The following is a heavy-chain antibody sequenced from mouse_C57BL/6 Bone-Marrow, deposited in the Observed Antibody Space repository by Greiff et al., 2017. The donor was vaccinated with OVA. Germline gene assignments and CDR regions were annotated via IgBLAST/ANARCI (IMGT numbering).Heavy chain of an antibody. CDR3: VREEVSITYAMDY. D-gene: IGHD1-3*01. CDR1: GFTFNNYA. J-gene: IGHJ4*01. Sequence: EVKLVESGGGLVQPKGSLKLSCAASGFTFNNYAMHWVRQAPGKGLEWVARIRSNSSNYATNYTDSVKDRFTISRDDSQSMLYLQMNNLKTEDTAMYYCVREEVSITYAMDYWGQGTSVTVSS. CDR2: IRSNSSNYAT. V-gene: IGHV10-3*01.